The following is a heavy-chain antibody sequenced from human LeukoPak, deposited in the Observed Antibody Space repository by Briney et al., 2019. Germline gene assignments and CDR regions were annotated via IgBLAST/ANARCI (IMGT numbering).Heavy chain of an antibody. CDR2: INPNNAAT. CDR1: GYTFTAYY. D-gene: IGHD2-21*01. V-gene: IGHV1-2*02. Sequence: GGSVKVSFKTSGYTFTAYYIHWVRQAPGQGLEWLGWINPNNAATKLTQKFQGRVTMTRDTSISTAYMELTRLRSDDTAVYYCARDWSVVPGGARDYRHYYMDVWGTGTTVTVSS. J-gene: IGHJ6*03. CDR3: ARDWSVVPGGARDYRHYYMDV.